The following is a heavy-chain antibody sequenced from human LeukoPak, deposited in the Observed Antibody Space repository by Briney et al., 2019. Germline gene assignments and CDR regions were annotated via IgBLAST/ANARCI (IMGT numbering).Heavy chain of an antibody. CDR2: SNSGGTT. D-gene: IGHD6-13*01. V-gene: IGHV3-53*01. CDR3: ARGGYSSSWYHFDH. J-gene: IGHJ4*02. Sequence: FTVSNSGGTTNYADSVKGRFTISRDNSKNTLFLQMNSLRAEDTAVYYCARGGYSSSWYHFDHWGQGTLVTVSS.